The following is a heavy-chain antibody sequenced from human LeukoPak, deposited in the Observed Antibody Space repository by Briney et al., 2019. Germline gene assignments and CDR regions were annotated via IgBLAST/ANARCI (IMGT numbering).Heavy chain of an antibody. CDR1: GFTFSSYT. CDR3: ARFAAGGSYYYYMDV. CDR2: ITSGGVNT. J-gene: IGHJ6*03. D-gene: IGHD6-25*01. V-gene: IGHV3-21*01. Sequence: GGSLRLSCAASGFTFSSYTMNWVRQAPGKGLEWVSSITSGGVNTYYATSVKGRFTISRDNAKNSLYLQMNSLRADDTAVYYCARFAAGGSYYYYMDVWGKGTTVTVSS.